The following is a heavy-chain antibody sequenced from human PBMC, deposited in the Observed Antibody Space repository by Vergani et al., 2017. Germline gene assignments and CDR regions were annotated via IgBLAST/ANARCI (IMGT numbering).Heavy chain of an antibody. V-gene: IGHV4-31*03. CDR3: ARGPPGRSGYDILTGYLFEWFDP. J-gene: IGHJ5*02. CDR1: GGSISSGGHY. D-gene: IGHD3-9*01. Sequence: QVQLQESGPGLVKPSQTLSLTCTVSGGSISSGGHYWSWIRQHPGKGLEWIGYIYYSGSTYYNPSLKSRVTISVDTSKNQFSLKLSSVTAADTAGYYCARGPPGRSGYDILTGYLFEWFDPWGQGTLVTVSS. CDR2: IYYSGST.